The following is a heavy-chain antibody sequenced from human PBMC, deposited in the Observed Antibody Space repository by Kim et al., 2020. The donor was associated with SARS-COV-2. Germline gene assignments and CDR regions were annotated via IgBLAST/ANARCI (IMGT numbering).Heavy chain of an antibody. D-gene: IGHD2-2*01. CDR3: ARAGSTSCHCYYLDV. CDR1: EFTFSTYW. Sequence: GGSLRLSCAASEFTFSTYWMYWVRQAPGKGLVWVSRISSSGSSTNYADSVKGRFTISRDNAKNTLYLQMNSLRAEDTAVYYCARAGSTSCHCYYLDVWGKGTTVTVSS. CDR2: ISSSGSST. V-gene: IGHV3-74*01. J-gene: IGHJ6*03.